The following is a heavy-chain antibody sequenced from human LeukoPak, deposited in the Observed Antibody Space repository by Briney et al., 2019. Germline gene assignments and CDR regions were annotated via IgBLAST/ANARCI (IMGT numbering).Heavy chain of an antibody. Sequence: GGSLRLSCAASRFSFSSYGMHWVRQAPGKGLEWVAYLQYDRTNVQYADSVRGRFTISRDNAKNSLYLQMNSLRAEDTAVYYCAKSSPPPLRSWGQGTLVTVSS. V-gene: IGHV3-30*02. CDR3: AKSSPPPLRS. CDR2: LQYDRTNV. CDR1: RFSFSSYG. J-gene: IGHJ5*02.